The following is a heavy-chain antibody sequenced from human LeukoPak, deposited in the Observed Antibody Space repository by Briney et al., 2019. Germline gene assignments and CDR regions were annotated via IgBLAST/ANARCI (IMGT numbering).Heavy chain of an antibody. J-gene: IGHJ4*02. D-gene: IGHD3-22*01. CDR3: ATTDSSGPDY. CDR2: ISGSGGST. CDR1: GLTFSSYG. Sequence: GGTLTLSCAASGLTFSSYGMSWVRQAPGKGLEWVSAISGSGGSTYYADSGKGRFTISRDNSKNTLYLQMNSLRAEDTAVYYCATTDSSGPDYWGQGTLVTVSS. V-gene: IGHV3-23*01.